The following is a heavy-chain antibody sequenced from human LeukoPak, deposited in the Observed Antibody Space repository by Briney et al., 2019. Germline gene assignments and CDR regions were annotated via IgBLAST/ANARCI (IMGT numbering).Heavy chain of an antibody. Sequence: ETLSLICTVSGASLSSHYWYWIRQAPGKGLEWVSGISGSGGRTYYADSVKGRFTISRDNSKNTLYVQMNSLRAEDTAVYYCAKDTASYYYYGMDVWGQGTTVTVSS. J-gene: IGHJ6*02. D-gene: IGHD5-18*01. CDR1: GASLSSHY. CDR3: AKDTASYYYYGMDV. V-gene: IGHV3-23*01. CDR2: ISGSGGRT.